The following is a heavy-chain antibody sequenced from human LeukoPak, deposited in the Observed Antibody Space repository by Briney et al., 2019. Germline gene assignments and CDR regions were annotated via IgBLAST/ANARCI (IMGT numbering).Heavy chain of an antibody. CDR1: GFSLSTSGMC. Sequence: SGPTLVNPTQTLTLTCTFSGFSLSTSGMCVSWIRQPPGKALEWLARIDWDDDKYYSTSLKTRLTISKDTSKNQVVLTMTNMDPVDTATYYCARIGIVGATYYFDYWGQGTLVTVSS. V-gene: IGHV2-70*11. CDR2: IDWDDDK. J-gene: IGHJ4*02. CDR3: ARIGIVGATYYFDY. D-gene: IGHD1-26*01.